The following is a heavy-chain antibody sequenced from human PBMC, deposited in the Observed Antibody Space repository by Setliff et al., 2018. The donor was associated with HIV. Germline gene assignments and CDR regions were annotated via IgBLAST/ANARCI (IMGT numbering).Heavy chain of an antibody. Sequence: GGSLRLSCAASGFTFSASAIHWVRQASGKGPEWVGHIRSKASAYATASAAAVKGRFTVSRDDSSDTAYLHMSNLNSEDTAVYYCVAATTEGFDPWGQGTLVTVSS. CDR3: VAATTEGFDP. CDR1: GFTFSASA. V-gene: IGHV3-73*01. J-gene: IGHJ5*02. D-gene: IGHD6-13*01. CDR2: IRSKASAYAT.